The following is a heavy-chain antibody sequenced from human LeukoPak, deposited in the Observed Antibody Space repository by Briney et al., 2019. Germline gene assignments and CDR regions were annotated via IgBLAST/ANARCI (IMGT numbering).Heavy chain of an antibody. Sequence: SETLSLTCTVSGGSINSGDYYWSWIRQPPGKGLEWIGYIFYSGSTYYTPSLKSRVTISVDSSKHQFSLQLSSVTAADTAVYYCARAYSSSWYYFDFWGQGTLVTVSS. CDR1: GGSINSGDYY. J-gene: IGHJ4*02. V-gene: IGHV4-30-4*01. CDR3: ARAYSSSWYYFDF. CDR2: IFYSGST. D-gene: IGHD6-13*01.